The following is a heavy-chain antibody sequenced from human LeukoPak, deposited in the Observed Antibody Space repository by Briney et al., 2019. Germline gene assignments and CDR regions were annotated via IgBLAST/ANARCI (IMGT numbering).Heavy chain of an antibody. CDR1: GYTFSDYY. J-gene: IGHJ4*02. V-gene: IGHV1-2*02. Sequence: GASVKVSCKASGYTFSDYYMHWVRQAAGQGFEWMGWINPNDGDTNYAQKFQGRVTMTRDTSISTAHMEVSRLRSDDTAAYYCARANFLYCSSSTCLFDYWGQGTLVTVSS. CDR2: INPNDGDT. CDR3: ARANFLYCSSSTCLFDY. D-gene: IGHD2-2*01.